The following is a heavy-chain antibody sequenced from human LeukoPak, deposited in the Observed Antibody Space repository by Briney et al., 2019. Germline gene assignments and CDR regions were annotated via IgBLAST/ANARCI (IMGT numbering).Heavy chain of an antibody. D-gene: IGHD6-6*01. Sequence: GGSLRLSCAASGFTVSSNYMSWVRQAPGKGLEWVSVIYSGGGTYYAESVKGRFTISRDKSKNTLILQMNSLRAEDTALYYCARVQLVDYYYYSYMDVWGKGTTVTVSS. CDR1: GFTVSSNY. CDR3: ARVQLVDYYYYSYMDV. V-gene: IGHV3-53*01. J-gene: IGHJ6*03. CDR2: IYSGGGT.